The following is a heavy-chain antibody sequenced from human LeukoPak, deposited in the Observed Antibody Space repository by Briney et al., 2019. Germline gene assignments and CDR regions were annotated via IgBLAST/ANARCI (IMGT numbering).Heavy chain of an antibody. Sequence: PGGSLRLSCAASGFTFSSYWMAWVRQAPGKRPEWVANIKQDGSEKYYVDSVKGRFIISRDNAKNSLFLQMNSLRAEDTAMYYCARDKVVGATWFDPWGQGTLVTVSS. CDR1: GFTFSSYW. V-gene: IGHV3-7*01. D-gene: IGHD1-26*01. CDR2: IKQDGSEK. J-gene: IGHJ5*02. CDR3: ARDKVVGATWFDP.